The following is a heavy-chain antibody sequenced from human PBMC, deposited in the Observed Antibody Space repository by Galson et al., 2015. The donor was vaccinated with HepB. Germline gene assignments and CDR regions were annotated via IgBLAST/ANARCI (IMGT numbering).Heavy chain of an antibody. V-gene: IGHV1-69*13. D-gene: IGHD3-16*01. CDR3: ARDPKMGGGDAFDI. CDR1: GGTFSSYA. CDR2: IIPIFGTA. J-gene: IGHJ3*02. Sequence: SVKVSCKASGGTFSSYAISWVRQAPGQGLEWMGGIIPIFGTANYAQKFQGRVTITADESTSTAYMELSSLRSEDTAVYYCARDPKMGGGDAFDIWGQGTMVTVSS.